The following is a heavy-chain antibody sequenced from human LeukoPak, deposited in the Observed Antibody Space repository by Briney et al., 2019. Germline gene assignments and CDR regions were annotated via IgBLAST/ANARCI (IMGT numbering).Heavy chain of an antibody. Sequence: ASVKVSCKASGGTFSSNAISWVRRAPGQGLEWMGGIIPIFGTANYAQKFQGRVTITADESTSTAYMELSSLRSEDTAVYYCARVPYSSGWYFDYWGQGTLVTVSS. V-gene: IGHV1-69*13. CDR2: IIPIFGTA. CDR3: ARVPYSSGWYFDY. J-gene: IGHJ4*02. D-gene: IGHD6-19*01. CDR1: GGTFSSNA.